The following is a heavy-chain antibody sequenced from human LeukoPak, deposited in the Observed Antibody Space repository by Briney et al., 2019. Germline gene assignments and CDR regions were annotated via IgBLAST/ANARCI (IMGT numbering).Heavy chain of an antibody. CDR1: GFTFSGYP. Sequence: GGSLRLSGAAAGFTFSGYPIHWVRQAPGKGLEWVAVISYDGSNKYYADSVKGRFTISRDNSKNTLYLQMNSLRAEDTAIYYCAKDRTVGASYWYFDLWGRGTLVTVSS. D-gene: IGHD1-26*01. CDR2: ISYDGSNK. V-gene: IGHV3-30-3*02. J-gene: IGHJ2*01. CDR3: AKDRTVGASYWYFDL.